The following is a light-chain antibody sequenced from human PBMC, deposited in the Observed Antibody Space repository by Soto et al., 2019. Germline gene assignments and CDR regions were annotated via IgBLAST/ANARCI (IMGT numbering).Light chain of an antibody. CDR3: SSYAASDSFVV. CDR2: EVY. Sequence: QSALTQPASVSGSPGQSITISCTGSSSDVGDYNYVSWYQQHPGKAPKLIIYEVYKRPSGVPDRFSGSKSGNTASLTVSGLQAEDEAEYYCSSYAASDSFVVFGGGTKLTVL. J-gene: IGLJ2*01. CDR1: SSDVGDYNY. V-gene: IGLV2-8*01.